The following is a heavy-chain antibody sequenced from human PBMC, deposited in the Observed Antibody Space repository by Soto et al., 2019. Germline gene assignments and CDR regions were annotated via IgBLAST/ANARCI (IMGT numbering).Heavy chain of an antibody. CDR3: ARAVGYCSGGSCHQYFQH. D-gene: IGHD2-15*01. CDR2: IYYSGST. V-gene: IGHV4-59*01. CDR1: GGSISSYY. Sequence: SETLSLTCTVSGGSISSYYWSWIRQPPGKGLEWIGYIYYSGSTNYNPSLKSRVTISVDTSKNQFSLKLSSVTAADTAVYYCARAVGYCSGGSCHQYFQHWGQGTLVTVSS. J-gene: IGHJ1*01.